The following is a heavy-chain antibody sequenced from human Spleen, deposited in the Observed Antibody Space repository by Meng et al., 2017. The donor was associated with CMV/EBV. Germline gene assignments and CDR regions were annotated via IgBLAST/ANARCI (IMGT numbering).Heavy chain of an antibody. Sequence: ESLKISCAASGFTFSGSAMHWVRQASGKGLEWVGRIRGKANNYATEYAASVKGRFTISRDDSKNTAYLQMNSLKAEDTAVYFCTRHGGYDPWGQGTLVTVSS. CDR2: IRGKANNYAT. J-gene: IGHJ5*02. CDR3: TRHGGYDP. CDR1: GFTFSGSA. D-gene: IGHD5-12*01. V-gene: IGHV3-73*01.